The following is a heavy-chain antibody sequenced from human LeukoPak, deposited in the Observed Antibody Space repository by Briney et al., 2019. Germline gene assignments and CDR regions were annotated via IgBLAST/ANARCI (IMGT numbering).Heavy chain of an antibody. CDR1: GYTFTSYG. CDR2: IGAYNGNT. D-gene: IGHD3-10*01. J-gene: IGHJ4*02. CDR3: ARMDAILWFGELLGIDY. V-gene: IGHV1-18*01. Sequence: ASVKVSCKASGYTFTSYGISWVRQAPGQGLEWMGWIGAYNGNTNYAQKLQGRVTMTTDTSTSTAYMELRSLRSDDTAVYYCARMDAILWFGELLGIDYWGQGTLVTVSS.